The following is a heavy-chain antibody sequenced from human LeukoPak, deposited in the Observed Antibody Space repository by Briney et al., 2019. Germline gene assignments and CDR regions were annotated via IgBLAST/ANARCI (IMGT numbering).Heavy chain of an antibody. CDR1: GFTFSSYG. CDR3: AKKVVVGATSPYSDFQD. Sequence: HPGGSLRLSCAASGFTFSSYGMHWVRQAPGKGLEWVSGISANGGGTYYADSVKGRFTISRDNSKNTLYLQMNSLRAEDTAVYYCAKKVVVGATSPYSDFQDWGQGTLVTVSS. J-gene: IGHJ1*01. CDR2: ISANGGGT. D-gene: IGHD1-26*01. V-gene: IGHV3-23*01.